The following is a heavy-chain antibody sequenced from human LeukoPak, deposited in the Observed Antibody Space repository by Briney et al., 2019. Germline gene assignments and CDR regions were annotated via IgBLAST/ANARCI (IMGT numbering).Heavy chain of an antibody. Sequence: GGSLRLSCAASGFTFNSYEMNRVRQAPGKGLEWVSYISSSGSTIYYADSVKGRFTISRDNAKNSLYLQMNSLRAEDTAVYYCARRGYNWKFDYWGQGTLVTVSS. V-gene: IGHV3-48*03. D-gene: IGHD1-20*01. CDR2: ISSSGSTI. J-gene: IGHJ4*02. CDR1: GFTFNSYE. CDR3: ARRGYNWKFDY.